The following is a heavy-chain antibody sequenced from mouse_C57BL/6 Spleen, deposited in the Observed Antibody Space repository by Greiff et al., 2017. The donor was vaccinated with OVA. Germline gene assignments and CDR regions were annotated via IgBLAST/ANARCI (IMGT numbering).Heavy chain of an antibody. V-gene: IGHV5-17*01. CDR1: GFTFSDYG. Sequence: EVKLVESGGGLVKPGGSLKLSCAASGFTFSDYGMHWVRQAPEKGLEWVAYISSGSSTIYYAATVKGRFTISRDNAKNTLFLQMTSLRSEDTAMYYCAREDYDYDGAMDYWGQGTSVTVSS. J-gene: IGHJ4*01. D-gene: IGHD2-4*01. CDR2: ISSGSSTI. CDR3: AREDYDYDGAMDY.